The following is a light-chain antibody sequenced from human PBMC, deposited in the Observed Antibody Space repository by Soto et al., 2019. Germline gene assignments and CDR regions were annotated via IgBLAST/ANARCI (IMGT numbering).Light chain of an antibody. J-gene: IGKJ1*01. V-gene: IGKV3-20*01. CDR1: QSVSSSY. CDR2: GAS. CDR3: KQYGT. Sequence: ELVLTQSPGTLSLSPGERATLSCRASQSVSSSYLAWYQQKPGQAPRLLIYGASSRATGIPYRCSGSGSGTDFTLTISRLEPEDFAVYYCKQYGTFGQGTKVEIK.